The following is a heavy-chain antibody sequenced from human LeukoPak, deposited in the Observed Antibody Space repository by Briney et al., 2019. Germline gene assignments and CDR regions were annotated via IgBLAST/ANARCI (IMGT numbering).Heavy chain of an antibody. CDR3: ARARYYYASGSPDFDY. CDR2: TRNKANSYTT. J-gene: IGHJ4*02. CDR1: GFTFSDHY. D-gene: IGHD3-10*01. V-gene: IGHV3-72*01. Sequence: GGSLRLSCAASGFTFSDHYMDWVRQAPGKGLEWVGRTRNKANSYTTEYAASVKGRFTISRDDSKNSLYLQMNSLKTEDTAVYYCARARYYYASGSPDFDYWGQGTLVTVSS.